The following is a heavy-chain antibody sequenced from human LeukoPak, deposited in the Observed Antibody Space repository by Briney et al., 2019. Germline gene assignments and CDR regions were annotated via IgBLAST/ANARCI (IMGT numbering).Heavy chain of an antibody. J-gene: IGHJ4*02. CDR2: MNSDGSTT. V-gene: IGHV3-74*01. CDR1: GFTFNSYW. Sequence: GGSLRLSCAASGFTFNSYWMHWVRQGPGKGLVWVSRMNSDGSTTNYADSVKGRFTISRDNAKNTLYLQMNSLRAEDTAVYYCVRALMGTSDHWGQGSLVTVSS. D-gene: IGHD7-27*01. CDR3: VRALMGTSDH.